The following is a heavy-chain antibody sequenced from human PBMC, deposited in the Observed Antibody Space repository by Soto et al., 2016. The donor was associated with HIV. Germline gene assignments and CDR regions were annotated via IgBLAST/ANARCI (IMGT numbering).Heavy chain of an antibody. CDR3: ARSDVLYGSESYYFA. J-gene: IGHJ5*02. CDR2: IFSSGTT. V-gene: IGHV4-59*12. CDR1: GGSIINYY. Sequence: QVHLQESGPGLVKPSETLSLTCTVSGGSIINYYWSWIRQSPGKGLEWIGCIFSSGTTNYNPSLKSRVTMSVDTSRKQISLKLSSATATDTAVYYCARSDVLYGSESYYFAWGQGTLVTVSS. D-gene: IGHD3-10*01.